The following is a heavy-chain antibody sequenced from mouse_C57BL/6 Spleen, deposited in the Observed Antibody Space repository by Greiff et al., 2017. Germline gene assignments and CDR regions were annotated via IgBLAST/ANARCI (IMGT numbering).Heavy chain of an antibody. J-gene: IGHJ3*01. D-gene: IGHD1-1*01. V-gene: IGHV1-76*01. CDR1: GYTFTDYY. CDR3: ARDYGSGQAWFAY. Sequence: VQLQQSGAELVRPGASVKLSCKASGYTFTDYYINWVKQRPGQGLEWIARIYPGSGNTYYNEKFKGKATLTAEKSSSTAYMQLSSLTSEDSAVYFCARDYGSGQAWFAYWGQGTLVTVSA. CDR2: IYPGSGNT.